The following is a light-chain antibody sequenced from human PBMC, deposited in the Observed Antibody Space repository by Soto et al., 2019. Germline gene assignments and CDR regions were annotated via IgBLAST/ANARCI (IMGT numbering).Light chain of an antibody. CDR1: QSVRSSY. J-gene: IGKJ4*01. CDR2: GAS. Sequence: EIVLTQSPDTLSVSPGERATLSCRAGQSVRSSYLAWYQQKPGQAPRLLIYGASSRATGIPDRFSGSGSGTDFTLTISRLEPEDFAVYYCQQYGSSPPVTFGGGTKVDIK. V-gene: IGKV3-20*01. CDR3: QQYGSSPPVT.